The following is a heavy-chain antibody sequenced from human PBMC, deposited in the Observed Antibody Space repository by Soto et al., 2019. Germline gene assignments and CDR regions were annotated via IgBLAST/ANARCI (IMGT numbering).Heavy chain of an antibody. V-gene: IGHV4-39*01. Sequence: PSETLSLTCTVSGGSISSSSYYWGWIRQPPGKGLEWIGSIYYSGSTYYNPSLKSRVTISVDTSKNQFSLKLSSVTAADTAVYYCARLRQSITIFWDDGGVTSKWGQGTLVTVSS. CDR3: ARLRQSITIFWDDGGVTSK. CDR2: IYYSGST. J-gene: IGHJ4*02. CDR1: GGSISSSSYY. D-gene: IGHD3-9*01.